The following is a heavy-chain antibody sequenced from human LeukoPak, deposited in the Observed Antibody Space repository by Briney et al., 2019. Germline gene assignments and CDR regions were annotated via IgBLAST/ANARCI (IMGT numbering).Heavy chain of an antibody. D-gene: IGHD6-13*01. Sequence: SETLSLACTVSGGSISSDNYYWSWIRQPAGKGLEWIGHIYTSGSTNYNPSLKSRVTISVDTSNNQFSLKLSSVTAADTAVYYCARRAYSSSWGWFDPWGQGTLVTVSS. J-gene: IGHJ5*02. CDR2: IYTSGST. CDR1: GGSISSDNYY. V-gene: IGHV4-61*09. CDR3: ARRAYSSSWGWFDP.